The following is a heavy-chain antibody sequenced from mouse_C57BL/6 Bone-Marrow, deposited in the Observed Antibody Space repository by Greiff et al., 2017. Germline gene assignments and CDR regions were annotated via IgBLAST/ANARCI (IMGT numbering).Heavy chain of an antibody. CDR3: AEYAMDY. CDR1: GYTFTSYW. Sequence: VQLQQPGAELVRPGTSVKLSCKASGYTFTSYWMHWVKQRPGQGLEWIGVIDPSDSYTNYNQKFKGKATLTVDTSSSTAYMQLSSLTSEDSAVYYCAEYAMDYWGQGTSVTVSS. J-gene: IGHJ4*01. CDR2: IDPSDSYT. V-gene: IGHV1-59*01.